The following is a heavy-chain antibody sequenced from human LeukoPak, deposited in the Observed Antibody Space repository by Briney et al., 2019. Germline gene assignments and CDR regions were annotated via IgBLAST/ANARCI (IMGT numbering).Heavy chain of an antibody. CDR3: ASGRGYSGYESRGVPQAGAFDI. Sequence: GGSLRLSCAASGFTFSSYSMNWVRQAPGKGLEWVSSISSSSSYIYYADSVKGRFTISRDNAKNSLYLQMNSLRAEDTAVYYCASGRGYSGYESRGVPQAGAFDIWGQGTMVTVSS. CDR1: GFTFSSYS. J-gene: IGHJ3*02. D-gene: IGHD5-12*01. V-gene: IGHV3-21*01. CDR2: ISSSSSYI.